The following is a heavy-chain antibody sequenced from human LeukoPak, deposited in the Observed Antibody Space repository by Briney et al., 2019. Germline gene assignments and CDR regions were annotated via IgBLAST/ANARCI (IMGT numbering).Heavy chain of an antibody. Sequence: PGGSLRLSCAASGFTFSSYSMNWVRQAPGKGLEWVSYISTSSTSIYYADSVRGRFTISRDNSKNTLYLQMNSLRAEDTAVYYCAKDEYSSSPYYYYGMDVWGQGTTVTVSS. CDR3: AKDEYSSSPYYYYGMDV. D-gene: IGHD6-6*01. CDR2: ISTSSTSI. V-gene: IGHV3-48*01. J-gene: IGHJ6*02. CDR1: GFTFSSYS.